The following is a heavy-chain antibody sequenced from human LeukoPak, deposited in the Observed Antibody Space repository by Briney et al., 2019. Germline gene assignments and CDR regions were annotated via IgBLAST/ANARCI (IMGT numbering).Heavy chain of an antibody. CDR1: GGSISSGGYY. CDR3: AREGEYSSSSGDY. Sequence: PSETLSLTCTVSGGSISSGGYYWSWIRQHPGKGLEWIGYIYYSGSTYYNPSLKSRVTISVDTSKNQFSLKLSSVTAADTAVYYCAREGEYSSSSGDYWGQGTLVTVSS. CDR2: IYYSGST. J-gene: IGHJ4*02. D-gene: IGHD6-6*01. V-gene: IGHV4-31*03.